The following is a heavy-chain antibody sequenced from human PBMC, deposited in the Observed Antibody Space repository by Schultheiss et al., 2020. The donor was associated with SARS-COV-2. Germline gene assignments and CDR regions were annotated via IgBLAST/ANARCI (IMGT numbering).Heavy chain of an antibody. CDR3: ARHVNTWNDRGYYYYGMDV. V-gene: IGHV4-39*07. CDR1: GGSISNNGPF. Sequence: SQTLSLTCTVSGGSISNNGPFWGWIRQPPGKGLEWIGSIFHIGSTYYNPSLKSRLTISIDTSKNHFSLRLTSVTAADTAVYYCARHVNTWNDRGYYYYGMDVWGPGTTVTVSS. CDR2: IFHIGST. J-gene: IGHJ6*02. D-gene: IGHD1-1*01.